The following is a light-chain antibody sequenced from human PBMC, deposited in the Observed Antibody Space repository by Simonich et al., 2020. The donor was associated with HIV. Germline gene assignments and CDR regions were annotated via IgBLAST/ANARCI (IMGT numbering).Light chain of an antibody. V-gene: IGLV2-14*01. CDR2: DFT. CDR1: ISDVGSYNY. CDR3: SSYSSSSTDVV. Sequence: QSALTQPASVSGSPGQSITISCTGTISDVGSYNYVSWYQQHPGKAPKLMIYDFTKRPSGVSNRFAGSESGNTASLTISGLQAEDEADYYCSSYSSSSTDVVFGGGTKLTVL. J-gene: IGLJ2*01.